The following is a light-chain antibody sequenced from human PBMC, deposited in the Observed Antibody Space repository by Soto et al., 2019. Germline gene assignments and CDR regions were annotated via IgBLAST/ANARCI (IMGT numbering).Light chain of an antibody. V-gene: IGKV1-5*01. Sequence: DIQMTQSPSTLSASVGDRVTITCRASQTISSWLAGYQQKPGKAPKLLIYDASSLESGVPSRFSGSGSGTEFTLNISGLQPDDFATCSCKQYNSYSSPFGQGTKVEIK. CDR3: KQYNSYSSP. CDR1: QTISSW. J-gene: IGKJ1*01. CDR2: DAS.